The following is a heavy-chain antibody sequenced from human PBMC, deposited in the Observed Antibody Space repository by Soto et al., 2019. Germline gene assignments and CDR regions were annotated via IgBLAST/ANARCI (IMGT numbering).Heavy chain of an antibody. CDR1: GFTFSSYS. Sequence: EVQLLESGGGWVQPGGSLRLSCAASGFTFSSYSMDWVRQAPGKGLEWVSNISSSGATIYYADSVKGRFTISRDNAKNSLYLQMNSLRAEDTAVYFCARENDFWSGYVFDYWGQGTLVTVSS. CDR3: ARENDFWSGYVFDY. V-gene: IGHV3-48*01. CDR2: ISSSGATI. J-gene: IGHJ4*02. D-gene: IGHD3-3*01.